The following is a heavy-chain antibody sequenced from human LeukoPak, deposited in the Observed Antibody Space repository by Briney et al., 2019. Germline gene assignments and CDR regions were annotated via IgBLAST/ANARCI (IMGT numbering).Heavy chain of an antibody. CDR3: ARRIAAAEAFDY. J-gene: IGHJ4*02. CDR2: IYYSGST. CDR1: GGSISSSSYY. V-gene: IGHV4-39*02. D-gene: IGHD6-13*01. Sequence: SETLSLTCTVSGGSISSSSYYWGCIRQPPGKGLEWIGSIYYSGSTYYNPSLKSPVTISVDTSKNHFSLKLSSVTAADTAVYYCARRIAAAEAFDYWGQGTLVTVSS.